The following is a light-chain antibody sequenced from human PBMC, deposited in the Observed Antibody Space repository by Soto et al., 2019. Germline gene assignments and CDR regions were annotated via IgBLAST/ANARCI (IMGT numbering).Light chain of an antibody. Sequence: QTVVTQPPSVSGAPGQRVTISCTGSSSNIGAGYDVHWYQQLPGTAPKLLIYGNSNRPSGVPDRFSGSKSGTTASLAITGIQAEDEADYYCQYYDRSLSGVVFGGGTKLTVL. V-gene: IGLV1-40*01. CDR2: GNS. J-gene: IGLJ2*01. CDR1: SSNIGAGYD. CDR3: QYYDRSLSGVV.